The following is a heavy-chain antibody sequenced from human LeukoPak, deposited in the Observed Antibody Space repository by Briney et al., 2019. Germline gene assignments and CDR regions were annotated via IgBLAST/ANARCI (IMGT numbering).Heavy chain of an antibody. CDR1: GGTFSSNA. CDR2: IVPIFGTA. CDR3: ARDRYCSGGSCYGFDY. Sequence: SVKVSCKASGGTFSSNAISWVRQAPGQGLEWMGGIVPIFGTANYAQKFQGRVTITADKSTSTAYMELSSLRSEDTAVYYYARDRYCSGGSCYGFDYWGQGTLVTVSS. J-gene: IGHJ4*02. D-gene: IGHD2-15*01. V-gene: IGHV1-69*06.